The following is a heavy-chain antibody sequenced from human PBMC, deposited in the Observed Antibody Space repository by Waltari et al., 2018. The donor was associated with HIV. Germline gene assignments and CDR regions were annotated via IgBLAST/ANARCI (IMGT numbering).Heavy chain of an antibody. CDR2: TSTYNLNT. D-gene: IGHD2-15*01. CDR1: GYPFTQYG. V-gene: IGHV1-18*04. J-gene: IGHJ3*02. CDR3: VREGFCRGGSCYSGAVDI. Sequence: QVQLVQSGTEVKKPGASVKVSCKASGYPFTQYGISWVRQAPGQGLEWMGWTSTYNLNTNYAQKFQGRITLTRDTSTSTVYMELMSLTSDDTAVYYCVREGFCRGGSCYSGAVDIWGQGTLVTVSS.